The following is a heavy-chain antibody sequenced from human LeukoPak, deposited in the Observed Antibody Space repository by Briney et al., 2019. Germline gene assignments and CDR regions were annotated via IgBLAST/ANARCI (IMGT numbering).Heavy chain of an antibody. V-gene: IGHV3-21*01. D-gene: IGHD3-10*01. CDR2: ISSSSSSI. CDR3: ARDYSLDYYGSGSYDY. J-gene: IGHJ4*02. Sequence: GGSLRLSCAASGFTFSSYSMNWVRQAPGKGLEWVSSISSSSSSIYYADSVKGRFTISRDNAKNSLYLQMNSLRAEDTAVYYCARDYSLDYYGSGSYDYWGQGTLVTVSS. CDR1: GFTFSSYS.